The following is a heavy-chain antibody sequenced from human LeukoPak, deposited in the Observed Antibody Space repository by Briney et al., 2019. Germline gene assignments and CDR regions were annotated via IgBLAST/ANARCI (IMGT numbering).Heavy chain of an antibody. J-gene: IGHJ5*02. Sequence: SETLSLTCAVYGGSFSGYYWSWIRQPPGKGLEWIGYIYYSGSTNYNPSLKSRVTTSIDTSKIQFSLKLSSVTAADTAVYYCARGLGYYGSGTLSDWFDPWGQGTLVTVSS. CDR3: ARGLGYYGSGTLSDWFDP. D-gene: IGHD3-10*01. CDR1: GGSFSGYY. CDR2: IYYSGST. V-gene: IGHV4-59*01.